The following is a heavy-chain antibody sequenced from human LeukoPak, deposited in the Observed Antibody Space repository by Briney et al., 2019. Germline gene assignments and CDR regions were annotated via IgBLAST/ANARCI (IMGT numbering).Heavy chain of an antibody. V-gene: IGHV4-34*01. CDR3: ARGSVILDWFDP. CDR2: INHSGST. Sequence: PSETLSLTCAVYGGSFSGYYWSWIRQPPGKGLEWIGEINHSGSTNYNPSLKSRVTISVDTSKNQFSLKLSSVTAADTAVYYCARGSVILDWFDPWGQGTLVTVSS. J-gene: IGHJ5*02. CDR1: GGSFSGYY. D-gene: IGHD3-9*01.